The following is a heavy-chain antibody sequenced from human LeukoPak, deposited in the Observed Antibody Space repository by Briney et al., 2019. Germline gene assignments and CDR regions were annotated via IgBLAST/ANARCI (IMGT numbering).Heavy chain of an antibody. V-gene: IGHV4-34*01. D-gene: IGHD6-13*01. Sequence: SETLSLTCVVYGGSFSGYYWSWIRQPPGKGLEWIGEINHSGSTNYNPSLKSRVTISVDTSKNQFSLNLSSVTAADTAVYYCARPPLITATGRRAFDIWGQGTMVTVSS. CDR3: ARPPLITATGRRAFDI. J-gene: IGHJ3*02. CDR2: INHSGST. CDR1: GGSFSGYY.